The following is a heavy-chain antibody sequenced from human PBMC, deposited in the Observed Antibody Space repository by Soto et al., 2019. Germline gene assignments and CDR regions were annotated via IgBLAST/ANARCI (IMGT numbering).Heavy chain of an antibody. J-gene: IGHJ6*02. CDR2: IYPGDSDT. V-gene: IGHV5-51*01. Sequence: GESLKISCKGSRYSFTSYWIGWVRQMPGKGLEWMGIIYPGDSDTRYSPSFQGQVTISADKSISTAYLQWSSLKASDTAMYYWARSGSGHSSGDKQGGYYYYCMDVWGQGTTVTVSS. CDR3: ARSGSGHSSGDKQGGYYYYCMDV. CDR1: RYSFTSYW. D-gene: IGHD3-22*01.